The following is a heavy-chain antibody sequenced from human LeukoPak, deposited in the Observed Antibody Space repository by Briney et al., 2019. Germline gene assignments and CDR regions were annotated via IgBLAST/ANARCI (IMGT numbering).Heavy chain of an antibody. CDR3: ARWYYDFWSGYHHYFDY. J-gene: IGHJ4*02. CDR1: GGSTSSGDYY. V-gene: IGHV4-30-4*08. CDR2: IYYSGST. Sequence: PSETLSLTCTVSGGSTSSGDYYWSWIRQPPGKGLEWIGYIYYSGSTYYNPSLKSRVTISVDTSKNQFSLKLSSMTAADTAVYYCARWYYDFWSGYHHYFDYWGQGTLVTVSS. D-gene: IGHD3-3*01.